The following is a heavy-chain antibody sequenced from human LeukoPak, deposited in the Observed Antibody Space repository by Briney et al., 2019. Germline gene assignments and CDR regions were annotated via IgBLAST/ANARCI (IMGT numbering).Heavy chain of an antibody. V-gene: IGHV4-34*01. CDR2: INHNGGT. Sequence: PSETLSLTCAVYGGSFSGYFWSWIRQPPGKGLEWIGDINHNGGTNYNPSLKSRVTISADTSKNHFSLKVTSVTAADTALYYCARGRWGGNAFDIWGQGTMVTVSS. CDR1: GGSFSGYF. J-gene: IGHJ3*02. D-gene: IGHD3-10*01. CDR3: ARGRWGGNAFDI.